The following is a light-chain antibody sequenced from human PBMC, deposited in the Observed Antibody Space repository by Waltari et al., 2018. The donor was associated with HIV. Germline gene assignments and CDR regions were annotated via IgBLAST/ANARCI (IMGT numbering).Light chain of an antibody. CDR1: GGLSSYA. J-gene: IGLJ3*02. CDR3: QTWDTGPV. CDR2: LKSDGSH. V-gene: IGLV4-69*01. Sequence: QLVLTQSPSASAFLGASVKITCTLNGGLSSYAIAWHQHQPEKGPRYLMKLKSDGSHNREDEIPDLFPPSNSGADPHLTISSLQSEDEGYYYCQTWDTGPVFGVGTKLTVL.